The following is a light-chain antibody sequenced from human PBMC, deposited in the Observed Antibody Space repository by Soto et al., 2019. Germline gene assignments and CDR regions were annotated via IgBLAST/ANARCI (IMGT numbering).Light chain of an antibody. V-gene: IGLV2-11*01. CDR3: CSYAGSYVV. CDR1: SSDVGGYDY. J-gene: IGLJ2*01. Sequence: QSALTQPASVSGSPGQSITISCTGTSSDVGGYDYVSWYQQHPGKAPKLMIYGVSKRPSGVPDRFSGSKSGNTASLTISGLQAEDEADYYCCSYAGSYVVFGGGTKLTVL. CDR2: GVS.